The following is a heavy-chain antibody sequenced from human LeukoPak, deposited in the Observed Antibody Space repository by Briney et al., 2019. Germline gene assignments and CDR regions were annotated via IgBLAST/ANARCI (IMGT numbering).Heavy chain of an antibody. D-gene: IGHD5-18*01. Sequence: AGGSLRLSCAASGFTFSSYWVSWVRQAPGKGLEWVANIKQDGSEKYYVDSVKGRFTISRDNAKNTLYLQMNSLRAEDTAVYYCAKEDVDTAMVDAFDIWGQGTMVTVSS. CDR1: GFTFSSYW. CDR2: IKQDGSEK. V-gene: IGHV3-7*03. CDR3: AKEDVDTAMVDAFDI. J-gene: IGHJ3*02.